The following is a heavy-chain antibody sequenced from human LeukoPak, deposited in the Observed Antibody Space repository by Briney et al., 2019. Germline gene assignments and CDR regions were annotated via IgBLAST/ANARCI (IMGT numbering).Heavy chain of an antibody. CDR1: GFTFTNAW. Sequence: NPGGSLRLSCAASGFTFTNAWMSWVRQAPGKGLEWVGRIKSKTDGGTTDYAAPVKGRFSISRDDSKNTVSLQMDSLKIEDTAVYYCSALWGFAFDIWGQGTVVTVS. D-gene: IGHD7-27*01. CDR3: SALWGFAFDI. J-gene: IGHJ3*02. CDR2: IKSKTDGGTT. V-gene: IGHV3-15*01.